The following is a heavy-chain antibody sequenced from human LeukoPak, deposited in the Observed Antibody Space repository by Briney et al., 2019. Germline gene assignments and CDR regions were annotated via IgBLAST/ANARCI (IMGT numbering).Heavy chain of an antibody. CDR3: AKLLMAMVRGVDIDC. J-gene: IGHJ4*02. V-gene: IGHV3-23*01. D-gene: IGHD3-10*01. CDR2: ITGSGGST. Sequence: GGTLRLSCAASGFTFSSYGMSWVRQAPGKGLEWVSAITGSGGSTYYADSVKGRFTISRDNSKNTLYLQMNSLRAEDAAVYYCAKLLMAMVRGVDIDCWGQGTLVTVSS. CDR1: GFTFSSYG.